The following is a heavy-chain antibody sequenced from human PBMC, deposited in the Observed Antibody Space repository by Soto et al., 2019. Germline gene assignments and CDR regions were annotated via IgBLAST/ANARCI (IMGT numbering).Heavy chain of an antibody. CDR2: IKSKTDGGTT. CDR3: TTDDILTGYPTAGYYYYMDV. D-gene: IGHD3-9*01. Sequence: SLRLSCAASGFTFSNAWMSWVRQAPGKGLEWVGRIKSKTDGGTTDYAAPVKGRFTISRDDSKNTLYLQMNSLKTEDTAVYYCTTDDILTGYPTAGYYYYMDVWGKGTTVTVSS. V-gene: IGHV3-15*01. J-gene: IGHJ6*03. CDR1: GFTFSNAW.